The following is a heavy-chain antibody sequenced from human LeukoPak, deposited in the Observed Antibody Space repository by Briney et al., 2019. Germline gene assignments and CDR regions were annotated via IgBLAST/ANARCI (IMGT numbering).Heavy chain of an antibody. Sequence: PSGTLSLTCAVYGGSFSCYYWSWIRQPPGKGLEWIGEINHSGSTNYNPSLKSRVTVSVDTSKNQFHLKLSSVTAADTAVYYCARSQWRVVPAAYFDYWGQGTLVTVSS. J-gene: IGHJ4*02. CDR1: GGSFSCYY. CDR3: ARSQWRVVPAAYFDY. V-gene: IGHV4-34*01. CDR2: INHSGST. D-gene: IGHD2-2*01.